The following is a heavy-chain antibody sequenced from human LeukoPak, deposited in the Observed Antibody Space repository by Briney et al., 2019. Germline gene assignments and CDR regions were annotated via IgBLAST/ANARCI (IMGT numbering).Heavy chain of an antibody. V-gene: IGHV3-30-3*01. CDR3: VREPGPGYFDY. Sequence: GGSLRLSCAASGLTLSSHAMHWVRQALCKGLEWVAVISQDGSDRHYADSVKGRFTISRDNSRNTLYLEMNSLRAGDTAVYYCVREPGPGYFDYWGRGALVTVSS. CDR1: GLTLSSHA. J-gene: IGHJ4*02. CDR2: ISQDGSDR. D-gene: IGHD6-13*01.